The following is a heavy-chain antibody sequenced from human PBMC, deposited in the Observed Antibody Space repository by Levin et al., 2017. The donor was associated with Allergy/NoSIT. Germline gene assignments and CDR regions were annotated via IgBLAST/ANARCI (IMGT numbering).Heavy chain of an antibody. V-gene: IGHV3-73*01. Sequence: PGGSLRLSCAASGFSFSGSAMHWVRQASGKGLEWVGRIRSKVNNYATAYAASVKGRFTISRDDSENTAFLQMNSLKTENTAMYYCSRHVFSYKTGYDAIDNWGRGTLVTVSS. D-gene: IGHD3-9*01. CDR2: IRSKVNNYAT. CDR3: SRHVFSYKTGYDAIDN. CDR1: GFSFSGSA. J-gene: IGHJ4*02.